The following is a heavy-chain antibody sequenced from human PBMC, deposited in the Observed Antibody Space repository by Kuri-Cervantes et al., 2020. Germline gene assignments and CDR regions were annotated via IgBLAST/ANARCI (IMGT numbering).Heavy chain of an antibody. V-gene: IGHV3-15*01. D-gene: IGHD1-1*01. CDR1: GFIFDDFA. CDR3: STHISCSNCPYFDY. Sequence: GGSLRLSCAASGFIFDDFAMHWVRQAPGKGLEWVGRIKSKTDGGTTDYSAPVKGRFTVSRDDSKNTVYLQMNSLKTEDTAVYYCSTHISCSNCPYFDYWGQGTLVTVSS. J-gene: IGHJ4*02. CDR2: IKSKTDGGTT.